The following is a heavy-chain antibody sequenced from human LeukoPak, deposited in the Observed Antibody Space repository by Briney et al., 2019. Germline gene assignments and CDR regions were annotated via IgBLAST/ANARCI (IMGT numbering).Heavy chain of an antibody. Sequence: QPGGSLRLSCAASGFTFSTYAMNWVRQAPGKGLEWVSGVSGSASSTYYADSVKGRFTTSRDNSKNTLYLQMNSLRVEDTAVYYCAKDYASDMATAPFDYWGQGTLVTVSS. CDR2: VSGSASST. V-gene: IGHV3-23*01. CDR3: AKDYASDMATAPFDY. D-gene: IGHD5-24*01. J-gene: IGHJ4*02. CDR1: GFTFSTYA.